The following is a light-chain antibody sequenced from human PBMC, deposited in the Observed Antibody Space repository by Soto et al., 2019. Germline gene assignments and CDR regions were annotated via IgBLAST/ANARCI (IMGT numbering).Light chain of an antibody. CDR2: AAS. J-gene: IGKJ3*01. CDR3: QQLNSYPS. CDR1: QGFRSY. Sequence: DVQLTQSPSFLSAAVGDRVTITCLASQGFRSYLAWYQQKPGKAPKLLIYAASTLQSGVPSRFSGSGSGKEFTRTISSLQPEDVATFSCQQLNSYPSCGPGTKVNIK. V-gene: IGKV1-9*01.